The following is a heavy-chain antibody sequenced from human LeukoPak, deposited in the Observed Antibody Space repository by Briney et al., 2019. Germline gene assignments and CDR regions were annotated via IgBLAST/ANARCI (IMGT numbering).Heavy chain of an antibody. CDR1: GFTFSSYL. CDR2: INSSGSTI. CDR3: ARGLRGWSVSNSFDF. V-gene: IGHV3-48*03. J-gene: IGHJ4*02. D-gene: IGHD6-19*01. Sequence: GGSLSLTCKGSGFTFSSYLLNWVCPPQGQGLEWVSYINSSGSTIYYSVSVLGRFTISRDNDKNSLYLQINSLRAEAAAVYYCARGLRGWSVSNSFDFWGRGTLVTVSS.